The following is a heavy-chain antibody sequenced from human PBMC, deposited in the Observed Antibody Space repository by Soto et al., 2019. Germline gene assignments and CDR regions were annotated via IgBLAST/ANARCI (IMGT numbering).Heavy chain of an antibody. CDR2: INAGNGNT. J-gene: IGHJ6*02. CDR3: ARGRVTEYYYDNYGMDV. Sequence: VASVKVSCKASGYTFTSYAMHWVRQAPGQRLEWMGWINAGNGNTKYSQKFQGRVTITRDTSASTAYMELSSLRSEDTAVYYCARGRVTEYYYDNYGMDVWGQGTTVTVSS. CDR1: GYTFTSYA. V-gene: IGHV1-3*01. D-gene: IGHD3-22*01.